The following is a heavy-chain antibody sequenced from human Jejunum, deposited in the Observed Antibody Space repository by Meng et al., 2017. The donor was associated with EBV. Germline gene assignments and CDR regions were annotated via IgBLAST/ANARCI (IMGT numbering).Heavy chain of an antibody. CDR2: YYNSGST. Sequence: QLQRPASGPGLCKPSAAPSLTCTVSGCSISSSRYYWCWIRQPPGKGLEWIGTYYNSGSTYYNPSLKSRVTISVDTSKNQFSLKLISVTAADTAAYYCARQGPSGRTFDYWGQGTLVTVSS. V-gene: IGHV4-39*01. CDR1: GCSISSSRYY. CDR3: ARQGPSGRTFDY. J-gene: IGHJ4*02. D-gene: IGHD1-26*01.